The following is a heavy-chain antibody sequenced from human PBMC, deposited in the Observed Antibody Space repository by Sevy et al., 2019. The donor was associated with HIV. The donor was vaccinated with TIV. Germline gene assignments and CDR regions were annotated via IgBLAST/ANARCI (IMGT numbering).Heavy chain of an antibody. CDR1: GFTFSSYS. Sequence: GGSLRLSCAASGFTFSSYSMNWVRQAPGKGLEWVSSISSSSSYIYYADSVKGRFTISRDNAKNSLYLQMNSLRAEDTDVYYCARGSLAVAFNYDAFDIWGQGTMVTVSS. V-gene: IGHV3-21*01. CDR2: ISSSSSYI. CDR3: ARGSLAVAFNYDAFDI. D-gene: IGHD6-19*01. J-gene: IGHJ3*02.